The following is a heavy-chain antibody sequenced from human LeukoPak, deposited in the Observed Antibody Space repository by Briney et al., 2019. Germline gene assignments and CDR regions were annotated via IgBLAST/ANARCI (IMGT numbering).Heavy chain of an antibody. D-gene: IGHD3-22*01. V-gene: IGHV1-8*01. CDR3: ARGPYYYDSSGNQIDY. J-gene: IGHJ4*02. Sequence: ASVKVPCKASGYTFTSYDINWVRQATGQGLEWMGWMNPNSGNTGYAQKFQGRVTMTRNTSISTAYMELSSLRSEDTAVYYCARGPYYYDSSGNQIDYWGQGTLVTVSS. CDR1: GYTFTSYD. CDR2: MNPNSGNT.